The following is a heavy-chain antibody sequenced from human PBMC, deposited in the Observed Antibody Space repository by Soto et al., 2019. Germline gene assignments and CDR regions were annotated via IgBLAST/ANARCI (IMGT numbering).Heavy chain of an antibody. CDR1: GFTFSNYW. CDR3: ARVAYGNGWIFDH. CDR2: IKQDGSEK. V-gene: IGHV3-7*01. Sequence: EVQLVESGGGLVQPGGSLRLSCAASGFTFSNYWMSWVRQAPGKGLEWVANIKQDGSEKYYVDSVKGRFTLSRDNAQNSLQPQMNSLRAEDTAIYFCARVAYGNGWIFDHWGQGTLVTVSS. J-gene: IGHJ4*01. D-gene: IGHD6-19*01.